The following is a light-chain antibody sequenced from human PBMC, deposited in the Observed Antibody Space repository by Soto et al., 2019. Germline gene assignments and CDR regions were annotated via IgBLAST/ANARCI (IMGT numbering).Light chain of an antibody. CDR1: QSGSSSY. J-gene: IGKJ5*01. CDR3: QQYGSSPRT. Sequence: EIVLTQSPCTLSLSPGARAPLSCRASQSGSSSYLAWYQQKPGQAPRLLIYGASSRATGIPDSFSGSGSGTDFTLTITRLEPEDFAVYYCQQYGSSPRTFGQGTRLDIK. V-gene: IGKV3-20*01. CDR2: GAS.